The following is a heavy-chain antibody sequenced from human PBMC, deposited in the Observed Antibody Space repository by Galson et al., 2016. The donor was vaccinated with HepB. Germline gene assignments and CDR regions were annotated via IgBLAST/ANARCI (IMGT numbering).Heavy chain of an antibody. V-gene: IGHV3-33*01. CDR3: ARGNTCSGGACYLDY. CDR1: GFSFSSYG. J-gene: IGHJ4*02. D-gene: IGHD2-15*01. Sequence: SLRLSCAASGFSFSSYGMHWVRQAPGKGLEWVAVIWDDGSNKYYADSVKGRFTISRDNYKNTLYPQMNSLRAEDTAVYYCARGNTCSGGACYLDYWGQGTLVTVS. CDR2: IWDDGSNK.